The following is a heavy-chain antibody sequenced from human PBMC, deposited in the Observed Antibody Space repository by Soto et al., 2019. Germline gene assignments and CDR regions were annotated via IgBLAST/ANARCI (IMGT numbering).Heavy chain of an antibody. Sequence: ASGKVSCKASGYTFTSYGISWVRQAPGQGLEWMGWISAYNGNTNYAQKLQGRVTMSTDTSTSTAYMELRSLRSDDTAVYYCARSLARPRTIDYWGQGTLVPVSS. CDR2: ISAYNGNT. V-gene: IGHV1-18*04. D-gene: IGHD2-2*01. CDR3: ARSLARPRTIDY. J-gene: IGHJ4*02. CDR1: GYTFTSYG.